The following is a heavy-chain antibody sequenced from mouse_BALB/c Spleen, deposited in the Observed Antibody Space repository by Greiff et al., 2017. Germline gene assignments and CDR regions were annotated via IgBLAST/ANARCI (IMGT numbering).Heavy chain of an antibody. CDR3: AREVGDYSFAY. CDR1: GYSITSGYY. CDR2: ISYDGSN. V-gene: IGHV3-6*02. D-gene: IGHD1-1*01. Sequence: VQLQQSGPGLVKPSQSLSLTCSVTGYSITSGYYWNWIRQFPGNKLEWMGYISYDGSNNYNPSLKNRISITRDTSKNQFFLKLNSVTTEDTATYYCAREVGDYSFAYWGQGTLVTVSA. J-gene: IGHJ3*01.